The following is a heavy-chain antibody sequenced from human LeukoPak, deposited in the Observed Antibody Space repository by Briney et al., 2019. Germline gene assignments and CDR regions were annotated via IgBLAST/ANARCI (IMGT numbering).Heavy chain of an antibody. J-gene: IGHJ4*02. CDR2: IYYSGTT. D-gene: IGHD3-3*01. CDR1: GGSVSIRSHY. V-gene: IGHV4-39*01. CDR3: ERRNDYDFWSGNQYYFDY. Sequence: SETLSLTCSVSGGSVSIRSHYWGWIRQSPAKGLEWMGTIYYSGTTFYNPSLQSRVSISVDTSRDQFSLRLNSVPAADPAVYYCERRNDYDFWSGNQYYFDYWGLGTLVIVSS.